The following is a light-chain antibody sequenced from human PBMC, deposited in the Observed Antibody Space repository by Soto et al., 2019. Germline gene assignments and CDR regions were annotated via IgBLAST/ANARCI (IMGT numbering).Light chain of an antibody. V-gene: IGLV2-23*01. Sequence: QSVLTQPASVSGSPGQSITISCTGTSSDVGSYNLVTWYQQHPGKAPKFIIYEGSKRPSGVSTRFSGAGSGNTASLTISGLQAEDEADYYCCSYAGSDTLVFGGGTKLTVL. CDR3: CSYAGSDTLV. CDR2: EGS. J-gene: IGLJ2*01. CDR1: SSDVGSYNL.